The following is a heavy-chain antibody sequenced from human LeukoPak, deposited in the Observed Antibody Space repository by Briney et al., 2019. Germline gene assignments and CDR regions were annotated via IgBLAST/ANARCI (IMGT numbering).Heavy chain of an antibody. D-gene: IGHD4-17*01. J-gene: IGHJ3*02. Sequence: ASQTLSLTCTVSGGSISSGGYYWSWIRQPPGKGLEWIGYIYYSGSTYYNPSLKSRVTISVDTSKNRFSLKLSSVTAADTAVYYCARGAYDDYAEGAFDIWGQGTMVTVSS. CDR1: GGSISSGGYY. CDR2: IYYSGST. V-gene: IGHV4-30-4*08. CDR3: ARGAYDDYAEGAFDI.